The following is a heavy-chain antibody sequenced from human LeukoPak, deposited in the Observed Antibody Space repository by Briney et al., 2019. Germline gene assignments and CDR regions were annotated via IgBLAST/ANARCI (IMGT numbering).Heavy chain of an antibody. Sequence: SETLSLTCAVSGYSISSGYYWGWIRQPPGKGLECIGSIYHSGSTYYNPSLKSRVTISVDTSKNQFSLKLSSVTAADTAVYYSASLYCGGECDAFDIWGQGTMVTVSS. J-gene: IGHJ3*02. CDR1: GYSISSGYY. CDR3: ASLYCGGECDAFDI. V-gene: IGHV4-38-2*01. CDR2: IYHSGST. D-gene: IGHD2-21*01.